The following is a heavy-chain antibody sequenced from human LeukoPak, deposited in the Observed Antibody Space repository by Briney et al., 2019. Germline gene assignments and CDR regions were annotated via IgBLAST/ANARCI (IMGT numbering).Heavy chain of an antibody. V-gene: IGHV1-8*02. J-gene: IGHJ4*02. D-gene: IGHD3-10*01. Sequence: ASVKVSCKASGYTFTGYYMNWVRQATGQGLEWMGWMNPNNGNTGYAQKFQGRVTMTRNTSISTAYMELSSLRSEDTAVYYCARGRGPLDYWGQGTLVTVSS. CDR1: GYTFTGYY. CDR2: MNPNNGNT. CDR3: ARGRGPLDY.